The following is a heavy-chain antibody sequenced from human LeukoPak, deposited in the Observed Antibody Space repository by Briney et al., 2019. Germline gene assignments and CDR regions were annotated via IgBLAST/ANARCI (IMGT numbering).Heavy chain of an antibody. CDR3: AKDFEVVSGVYYYDSSGYYFDY. CDR1: GFTFGSYA. J-gene: IGHJ4*02. D-gene: IGHD3-22*01. V-gene: IGHV3-23*01. Sequence: GGSLRLSCAASGFTFGSYAMSWVRQAPGKGLEWVSAISGSGGSTYYADSVKGRFTISRDNSKNTLYLQMNSLRAEDAAVYYCAKDFEVVSGVYYYDSSGYYFDYWGQGTLVTVSS. CDR2: ISGSGGST.